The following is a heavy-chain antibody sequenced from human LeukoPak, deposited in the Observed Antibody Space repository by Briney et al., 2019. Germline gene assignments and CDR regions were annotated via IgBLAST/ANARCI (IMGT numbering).Heavy chain of an antibody. J-gene: IGHJ3*01. CDR3: AKDGVDGWDALNV. CDR1: GFTVSSNY. CDR2: IYTNGDT. D-gene: IGHD2-15*01. Sequence: GGSLRLSCAASGFTVSSNYMSWVRQAPGKGLERVSVIYTNGDTYLADSVKGRFSTSRDNSKNTQYLQMNSLTAEDTALYYCAKDGVDGWDALNVWGQGTLVTVSS. V-gene: IGHV3-66*01.